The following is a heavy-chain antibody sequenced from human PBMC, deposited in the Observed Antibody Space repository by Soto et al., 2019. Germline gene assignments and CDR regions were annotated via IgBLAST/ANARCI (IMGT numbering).Heavy chain of an antibody. V-gene: IGHV3-30*18. CDR3: ANQEGQWVPGEH. CDR1: GLTFSRSG. Sequence: QVQLVESGGGVVQPGRSLRLSCEASGLTFSRSGMHWVRQSPGKGLEWLAVISYDGSQRYYAHSMKGRFTISRDNSKNTLYLQINSLRVENTAVYYCANQEGQWVPGEHWGQGTLVTVSS. CDR2: ISYDGSQR. D-gene: IGHD6-19*01. J-gene: IGHJ4*02.